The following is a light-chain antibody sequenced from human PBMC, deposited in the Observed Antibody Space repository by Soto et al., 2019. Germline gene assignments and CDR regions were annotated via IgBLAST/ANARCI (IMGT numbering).Light chain of an antibody. CDR1: QSISSW. CDR3: QQYNRLWT. V-gene: IGKV1-5*03. CDR2: KAS. Sequence: DIQMTQSPSTLSASVGDRVTITCLASQSISSWLAWYQQKPGKAPKLLIYKASSLESGVPSRFSGSGSGTEFTLTISSLQPDDLATDYCQQYNRLWTFGQGTKVEIK. J-gene: IGKJ1*01.